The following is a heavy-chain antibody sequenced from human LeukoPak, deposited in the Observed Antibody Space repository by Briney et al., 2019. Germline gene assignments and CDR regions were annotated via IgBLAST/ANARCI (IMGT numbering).Heavy chain of an antibody. J-gene: IGHJ4*02. D-gene: IGHD2-15*01. CDR3: AKLRSGDPVAATNY. V-gene: IGHV3-23*01. CDR2: ISGSDGST. CDR1: GFIFSDYA. Sequence: PGGSLSLSCAASGFIFSDYAMSWVRLAPGKGLEWVSTISGSDGSTYYADSVKGRFTISRDNSKNTLYLQMNSLRVDDTAVYYCAKLRSGDPVAATNYWGQGTLVTVSS.